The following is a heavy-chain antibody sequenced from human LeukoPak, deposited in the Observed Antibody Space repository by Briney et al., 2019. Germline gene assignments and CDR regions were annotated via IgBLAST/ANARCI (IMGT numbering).Heavy chain of an antibody. V-gene: IGHV3-23*01. CDR1: GFTSSSYG. J-gene: IGHJ6*03. D-gene: IGHD3-10*01. CDR3: AKSVLLWFGRTNQDYYYMDV. CDR2: ISGSGGST. Sequence: GGSLRLSCAASGFTSSSYGMSWVRQAPGKGLEWVSAISGSGGSTYYADSVKGRFTISRDNSKNTLYLQMNSLRAEDTAVYYCAKSVLLWFGRTNQDYYYMDVWGKGTTVTISS.